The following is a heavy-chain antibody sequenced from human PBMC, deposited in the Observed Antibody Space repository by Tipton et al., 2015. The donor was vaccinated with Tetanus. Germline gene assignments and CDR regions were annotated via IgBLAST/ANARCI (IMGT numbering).Heavy chain of an antibody. V-gene: IGHV3-21*01. CDR1: GFTFTNYD. CDR2: ASASGTDM. Sequence: SLRLSCTTSGFTFTNYDLNWVRRAPGKGLEWISSASASGTDMYYADSVKGRFTISRDNSKNTLYLQMNSLRAEDTAVYYCAREADCSGGSCFSGDFDNWGQGTQVTVSS. J-gene: IGHJ4*02. CDR3: AREADCSGGSCFSGDFDN. D-gene: IGHD2-15*01.